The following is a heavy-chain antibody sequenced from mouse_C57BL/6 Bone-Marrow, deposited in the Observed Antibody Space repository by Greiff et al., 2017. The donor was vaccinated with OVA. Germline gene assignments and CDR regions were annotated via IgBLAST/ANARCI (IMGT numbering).Heavy chain of an antibody. CDR1: GFTFSSYA. Sequence: EVNLVESGGGLVKPGGSLKLSCAASGFTFSSYAMSWVRQTPEKRLEWVATISDGGSYTYYPDNVKGRFTISRDNAKNNLYLQMSHLKSEDTAMYYCARYGSLYAMDYWGQGTSVTVSS. V-gene: IGHV5-4*03. D-gene: IGHD1-1*01. CDR2: ISDGGSYT. CDR3: ARYGSLYAMDY. J-gene: IGHJ4*01.